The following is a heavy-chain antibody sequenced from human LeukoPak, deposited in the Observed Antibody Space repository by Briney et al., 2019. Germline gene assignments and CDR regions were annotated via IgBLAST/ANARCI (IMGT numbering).Heavy chain of an antibody. CDR3: TTGAPDLEWRPFDY. D-gene: IGHD3-3*01. CDR2: IKSKTNGGTT. CDR1: GFTFINAW. V-gene: IGHV3-15*01. Sequence: PGGSLRLSCAASGFTFINAWMSWVRQAPGKGLEWVGRIKSKTNGGTTDYAAPVKGRFTVSRDDSQTTLYLQMNSLKTEDTAVYYCTTGAPDLEWRPFDYWAREPWSPSPQ. J-gene: IGHJ4*02.